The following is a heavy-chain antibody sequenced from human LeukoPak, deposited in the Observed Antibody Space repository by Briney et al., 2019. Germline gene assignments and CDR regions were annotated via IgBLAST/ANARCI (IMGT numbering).Heavy chain of an antibody. CDR2: ISSSSSTI. V-gene: IGHV3-48*04. J-gene: IGHJ4*02. CDR3: AREGRGYDSSGYPYYFDY. D-gene: IGHD3-22*01. Sequence: GGSLRLSCAASGLTFSSHWMHWVRQAPGKGLEWVSYISSSSSTIYYADSVKGRFTISRDNAKNSLYLQMNSLRAEDTAVYYCAREGRGYDSSGYPYYFDYWGQGTLVTVSS. CDR1: GLTFSSHW.